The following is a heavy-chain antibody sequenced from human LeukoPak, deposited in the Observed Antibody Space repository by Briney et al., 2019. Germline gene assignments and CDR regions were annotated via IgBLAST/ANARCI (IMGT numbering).Heavy chain of an antibody. D-gene: IGHD3-10*01. V-gene: IGHV3-11*01. J-gene: IGHJ6*02. CDR3: ARDPEYGSGSWWYYYGMDV. CDR1: GFTFSDYY. Sequence: GGSLRLSCAASGFTFSDYYMSWIRQAPGKGLEWVSYISSSGSTIYYADSVKGRFTISRDNAKNSLYLQMNSLRAEDTAVYYCARDPEYGSGSWWYYYGMDVWGQGTTVTVSS. CDR2: ISSSGSTI.